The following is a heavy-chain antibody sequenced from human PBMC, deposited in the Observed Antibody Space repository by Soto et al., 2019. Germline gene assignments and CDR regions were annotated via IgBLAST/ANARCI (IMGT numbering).Heavy chain of an antibody. CDR3: ARRLQLWLDSGYYYGMDV. D-gene: IGHD5-18*01. J-gene: IGHJ6*02. CDR1: GYSFTSYW. V-gene: IGHV5-10-1*01. Sequence: PGESLKISCKGSGYSFTSYWISWVRQMPGKGLEWKGRIDPSDSYTNYSPSFQGHVTISADKSISTAYLQWSSLKASDTAMYYCARRLQLWLDSGYYYGMDVWGQGTTVTVSS. CDR2: IDPSDSYT.